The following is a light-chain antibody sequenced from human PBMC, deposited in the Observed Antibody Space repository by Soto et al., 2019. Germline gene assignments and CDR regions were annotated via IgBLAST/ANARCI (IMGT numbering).Light chain of an antibody. CDR3: TSYTSSSTYV. CDR2: DVN. CDR1: SSDVGAYNY. V-gene: IGLV2-14*03. J-gene: IGLJ1*01. Sequence: QSVLTQPASVSGSPEQSIAISCTGTSSDVGAYNYVSWYQHHPGKAPKLMIYDVNNRPSGVSNRFSGSKSGNTASLTISWLQAEDEADYYCTSYTSSSTYVFGTGTKVTVL.